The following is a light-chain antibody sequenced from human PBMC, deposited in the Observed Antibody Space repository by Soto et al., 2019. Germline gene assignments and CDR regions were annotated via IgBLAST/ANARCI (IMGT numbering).Light chain of an antibody. CDR3: SSYTSSSTLVV. J-gene: IGLJ2*01. Sequence: QSVLTQPASVSGSPGQSITISCTGTSSDVGGYNYVSWYQQDPGKAPKLMIYDVSNRPSGVSNRFCGSKSGNTASLTISGVQAEDEADYDCSSYTSSSTLVVFGGGTKLTVL. V-gene: IGLV2-14*01. CDR1: SSDVGGYNY. CDR2: DVS.